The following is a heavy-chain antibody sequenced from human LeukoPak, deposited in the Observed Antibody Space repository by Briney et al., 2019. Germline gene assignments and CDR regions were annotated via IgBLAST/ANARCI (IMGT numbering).Heavy chain of an antibody. CDR3: AKAVQTYYYDSSAPGGY. J-gene: IGHJ4*02. CDR1: GFTFSSYA. V-gene: IGHV3-23*01. D-gene: IGHD3-22*01. CDR2: ISGGGGST. Sequence: GGPLRLSCAASGFTFSSYAMSWVRQAPGKGLEWVSAISGGGGSTYYADSVKGRFTISRDNSKNTLYLQMNSLRAEDTAVYYCAKAVQTYYYDSSAPGGYWGQGTLVTVSS.